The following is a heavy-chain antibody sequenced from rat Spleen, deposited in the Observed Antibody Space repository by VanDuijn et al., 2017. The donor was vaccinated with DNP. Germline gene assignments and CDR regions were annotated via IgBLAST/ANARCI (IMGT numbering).Heavy chain of an antibody. CDR2: ISFEGTIT. CDR1: GFTFSDYY. D-gene: IGHD1-7*01. J-gene: IGHJ2*01. V-gene: IGHV5-22*01. Sequence: EVQLVETGGGLVQPGKSLKLSCAASGFTFSDYYMAWVRQAPEKGLEWVASISFEGTITFYGDSVKGRFTISRDNAKSTLYLQMDGLRSEDTATYYCARWAYYGYRRVDYWGQGVMVTVSS. CDR3: ARWAYYGYRRVDY.